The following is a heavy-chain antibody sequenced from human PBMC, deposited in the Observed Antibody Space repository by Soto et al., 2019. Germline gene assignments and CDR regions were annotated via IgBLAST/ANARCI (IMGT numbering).Heavy chain of an antibody. CDR3: APYPSPNLLTPAASSQAVTYYNSKPCL. D-gene: IGHD1-1*01. V-gene: IGHV1-46*01. J-gene: IGHJ6*02. CDR1: GYTFASHS. CDR2: INPGDGTA. Sequence: QVQLVQSEAEVQRPGASVKVSCKASGYTFASHSIHWVRQAPGQGLEWMGIINPGDGTATYARKFRGRVTLTKDSSTSAVYIEKSGQKSTDTGIRSEAPYPSPNLLTPAASSQAVTYYNSKPCLWGQETTTTVSS.